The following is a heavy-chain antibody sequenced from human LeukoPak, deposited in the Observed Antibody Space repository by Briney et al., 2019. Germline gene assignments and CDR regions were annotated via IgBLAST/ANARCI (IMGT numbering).Heavy chain of an antibody. CDR2: ISSSGSTI. D-gene: IGHD5-24*01. J-gene: IGHJ4*02. Sequence: GGSLRLSCAASGFTFSSYEMNWVRQAPGKGLEWVAYISSSGSTIYYADSVKGRFTISRDNAKNSLYLQMNSLRAEDTAVYYCAREPQRDGYNWAPTSHYWGQGTLVTVSS. V-gene: IGHV3-48*03. CDR1: GFTFSSYE. CDR3: AREPQRDGYNWAPTSHY.